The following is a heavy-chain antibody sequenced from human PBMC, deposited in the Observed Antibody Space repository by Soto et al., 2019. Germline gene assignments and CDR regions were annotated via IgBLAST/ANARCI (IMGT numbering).Heavy chain of an antibody. CDR2: ISGSGGST. CDR3: AKGGRITMIVVVTRPPFDY. CDR1: GLTFRTYA. V-gene: IGHV3-23*01. J-gene: IGHJ4*02. D-gene: IGHD3-22*01. Sequence: GGSLRLPCAASGLTFRTYAMSWFRQAPWKGLEWVSAISGSGGSTYYADSVKGRFTISRDNSKNTLYLQMNGLRAEDTAVYYCAKGGRITMIVVVTRPPFDYWGQGTLVTVSS.